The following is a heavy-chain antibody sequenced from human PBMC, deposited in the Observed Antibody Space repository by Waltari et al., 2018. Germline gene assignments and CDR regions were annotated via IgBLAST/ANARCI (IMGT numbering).Heavy chain of an antibody. V-gene: IGHV3-23*01. CDR2: ISGSGDNT. D-gene: IGHD4-17*01. J-gene: IGHJ4*02. CDR3: AKDPLNDYGGWDDF. CDR1: GFIFRSNG. Sequence: EVQLLESGGTLVLPGGSLRLSCAASGFIFRSNGLSWVRQAPGKGLEWVSSISGSGDNTYYADSVKGRFTISRDNSMNTVYLQMNSLRVEDSAVYYCAKDPLNDYGGWDDFWGQGTLVTVSS.